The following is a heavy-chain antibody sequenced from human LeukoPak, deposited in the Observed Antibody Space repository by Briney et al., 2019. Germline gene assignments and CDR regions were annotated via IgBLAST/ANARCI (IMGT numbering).Heavy chain of an antibody. CDR3: AREAHEASMCYFDY. J-gene: IGHJ4*02. V-gene: IGHV4-30-4*08. CDR2: IYYSGST. Sequence: SETLSLTCTVSGGSISSGDYYWSWIRQPPGKGLEWIGYIYYSGSTYYNPSLKSRVTISVDTSKNKFSLKLSSVTAADTAVYYCAREAHEASMCYFDYWGQGTLVTVSS. CDR1: GGSISSGDYY.